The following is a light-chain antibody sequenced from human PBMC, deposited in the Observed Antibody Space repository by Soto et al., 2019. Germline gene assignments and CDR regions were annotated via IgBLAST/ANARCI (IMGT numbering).Light chain of an antibody. V-gene: IGKV1-5*03. Sequence: DIQMTQSPSTLCGSVGDRVTTTCRASQTISSWLAWYQQKPGKAPKLLIYKESTLKSGVPSRFSGSGSGTEFPLTIRSLQPDDSATYYCQQYNTFSPTFGQGTKVDIK. J-gene: IGKJ1*01. CDR3: QQYNTFSPT. CDR2: KES. CDR1: QTISSW.